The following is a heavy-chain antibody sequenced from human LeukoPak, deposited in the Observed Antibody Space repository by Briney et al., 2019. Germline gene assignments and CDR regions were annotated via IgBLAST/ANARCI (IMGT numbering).Heavy chain of an antibody. CDR2: INKDGSVT. Sequence: PGGSLRLSCAASGFTFSSSWIHWVRQAPGKGLVWVSRINKDGSVTDYAESVKGRFSIPRDNAKNTLYLQMNSLRAEDTALYYCARAYYHASGGAFGMDVWGQGTTVTVSS. J-gene: IGHJ6*02. V-gene: IGHV3-74*01. CDR1: GFTFSSSW. CDR3: ARAYYHASGGAFGMDV. D-gene: IGHD3-10*01.